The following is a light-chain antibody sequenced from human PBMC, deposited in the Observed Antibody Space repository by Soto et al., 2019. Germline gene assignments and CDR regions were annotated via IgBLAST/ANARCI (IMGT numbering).Light chain of an antibody. Sequence: HFMLTQPPSASGTPGQRVTISCSGSSSNIVGHFVYWYHQLPGTAPQLLIYRNDQRPSGVPDRFSASKSGTSASLAISGHRSEDEADYYCASWDDRLNGPVFGGGTPLTVL. J-gene: IGLJ2*01. CDR2: RND. V-gene: IGLV1-47*01. CDR1: SSNIVGHF. CDR3: ASWDDRLNGPV.